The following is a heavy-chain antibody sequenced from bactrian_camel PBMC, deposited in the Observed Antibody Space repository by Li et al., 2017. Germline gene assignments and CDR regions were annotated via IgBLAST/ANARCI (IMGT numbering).Heavy chain of an antibody. Sequence: VQLVESGGGSVQPGGSLTLSCAASVGSFYCMAWYHQTPGKEREAVAAIDDIGSTSYANSIKGRFTVSRDNAKNTLYLQMNSLKPEDAGTYYCAVASLRLADWVCTPSRRDWDYWGHGTQVTVS. CDR2: IDDIGST. D-gene: IGHD5*01. CDR1: VGSFYC. V-gene: IGHV3S53*01. J-gene: IGHJ4*01. CDR3: AVASLRLADWVCTPSRRDWDY.